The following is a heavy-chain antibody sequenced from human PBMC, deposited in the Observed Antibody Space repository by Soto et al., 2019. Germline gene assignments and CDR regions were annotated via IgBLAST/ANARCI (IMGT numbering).Heavy chain of an antibody. Sequence: ASVKVSCKASGGTFTSYAISWVRQAPGQGLEWMGGIIPIFGTANYAQKFQGRVTITADESTSTAYMELSSLRSEDTAVYYCARNRGYSYGSLKYYYYGMDVWGQGTTVTVSS. CDR3: ARNRGYSYGSLKYYYYGMDV. J-gene: IGHJ6*02. V-gene: IGHV1-69*13. D-gene: IGHD5-18*01. CDR1: GGTFTSYA. CDR2: IIPIFGTA.